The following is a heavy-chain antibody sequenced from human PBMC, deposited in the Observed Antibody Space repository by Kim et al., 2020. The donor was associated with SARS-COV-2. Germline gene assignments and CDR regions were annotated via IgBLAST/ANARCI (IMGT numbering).Heavy chain of an antibody. CDR1: GFTFNSIG. J-gene: IGHJ6*02. CDR3: ARDLIVVVAAASQYGVDV. Sequence: GGSLRLSCAASGFTFNSIGMHWVRQAPGKGMEWVAFISYDGSKKYYPDSAEGRFTVSRDNSKNTVYLEMNSLRPEDTGIYYCARDLIVVVAAASQYGVDVWGQGTTVTVS. D-gene: IGHD2-15*01. CDR2: ISYDGSKK. V-gene: IGHV3-30*03.